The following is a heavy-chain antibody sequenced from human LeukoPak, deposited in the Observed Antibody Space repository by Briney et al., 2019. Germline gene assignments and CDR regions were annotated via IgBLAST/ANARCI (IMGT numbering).Heavy chain of an antibody. D-gene: IGHD3-3*01. CDR3: ARTLPAGVAAPDY. J-gene: IGHJ4*02. V-gene: IGHV4-38-2*01. Sequence: SETLSLTCAVSGYSISSGYYWGWIRQPPRKGREWIGSIYHSGSTYYNPSLKSRVTISVDTSKNQFSLKLSSVTAADTAVYYCARTLPAGVAAPDYWGQGTLVTVSS. CDR1: GYSISSGYY. CDR2: IYHSGST.